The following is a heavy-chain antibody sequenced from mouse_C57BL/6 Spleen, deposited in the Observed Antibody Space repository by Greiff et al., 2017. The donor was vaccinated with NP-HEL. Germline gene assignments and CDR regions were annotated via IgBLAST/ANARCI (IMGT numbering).Heavy chain of an antibody. CDR1: GYAFSSSW. CDR3: ARSGGISDGAYYFDY. CDR2: IYPGDGDT. J-gene: IGHJ2*01. D-gene: IGHD1-2*01. Sequence: VQRVESGPELVKPGASVKISCKASGYAFSSSWMNWVKQRPGKGLEWIGRIYPGDGDTNYNGKFKGKATLTADKSSSTAYMQLSSLTSEDSAVYFCARSGGISDGAYYFDYWGQGTTLTVSS. V-gene: IGHV1-82*01.